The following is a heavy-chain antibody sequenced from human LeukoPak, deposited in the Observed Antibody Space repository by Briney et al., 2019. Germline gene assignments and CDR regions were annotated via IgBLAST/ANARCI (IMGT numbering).Heavy chain of an antibody. D-gene: IGHD3-9*01. CDR3: AKDSSHGRYFDWLLGERIPGLDY. Sequence: QPGGSLRLSCAASGFTFSSYAMHWVRQAPGKGLEYVSAISSNGGSTYYANSVKGRFTISRDNSKNTLYLQMNSLRAEDTAVYYCAKDSSHGRYFDWLLGERIPGLDYWGQGTLVTVSS. CDR1: GFTFSSYA. J-gene: IGHJ4*02. V-gene: IGHV3-64*01. CDR2: ISSNGGST.